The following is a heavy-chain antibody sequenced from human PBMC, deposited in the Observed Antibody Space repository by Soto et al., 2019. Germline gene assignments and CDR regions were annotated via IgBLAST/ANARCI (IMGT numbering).Heavy chain of an antibody. CDR3: ARDAAVGLFDY. J-gene: IGHJ4*02. D-gene: IGHD1-26*01. CDR2: INAGNGNT. V-gene: IGHV1-3*01. CDR1: GYTFTCYA. Sequence: ASVKASCKASGYTFTCYAMHCVRQAPGQRLEWMGWINAGNGNTKYSQKLQGRVTMTTDTSTSTAYMELRSLRSDDTAVYYCARDAAVGLFDYWGQGTLVTVSS.